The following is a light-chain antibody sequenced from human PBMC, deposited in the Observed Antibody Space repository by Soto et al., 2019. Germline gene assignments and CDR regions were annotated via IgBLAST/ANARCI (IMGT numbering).Light chain of an antibody. Sequence: EIVLTQSPGTLSLSPGERATLSCRASQSVSSSYLAWYQQKPGQAPRLLIYGASSRATGIPDRFSGSWSGTDFTLTISRLEHEDFAVYYCQQYGSSPFTFGPGTKVDIK. CDR3: QQYGSSPFT. J-gene: IGKJ3*01. CDR2: GAS. V-gene: IGKV3-20*01. CDR1: QSVSSSY.